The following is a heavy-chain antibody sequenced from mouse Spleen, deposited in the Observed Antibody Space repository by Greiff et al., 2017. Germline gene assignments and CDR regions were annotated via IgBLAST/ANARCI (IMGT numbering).Heavy chain of an antibody. V-gene: IGHV14-4*01. CDR1: GFNIKDDY. D-gene: IGHD1-1*01. Sequence: EVKLQESGAELVRPGASVKLSCTASGFNIKDDYMHWVKQRPEQGLEWIGWIDPENGDTEYASKFQGKATITADTSSNTAYLQLSSLTSEDTAVYYCTLIYADYWGQGTTLTVSS. CDR2: IDPENGDT. J-gene: IGHJ2*01. CDR3: TLIYADY.